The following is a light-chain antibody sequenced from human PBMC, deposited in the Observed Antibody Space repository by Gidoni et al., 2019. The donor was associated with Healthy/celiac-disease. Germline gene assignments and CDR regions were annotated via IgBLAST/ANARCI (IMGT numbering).Light chain of an antibody. V-gene: IGLV2-11*01. J-gene: IGLJ2*01. Sequence: QSALTQPRSVSGSPGQSVTLSCTGTSSDVGGYNYVSWYKQHPGKAPKLMIYDVSTRPSGVPDSFAGSKSGNTASLTISGLQAEDEADYYCCSYAGSYTLVFGGGTKLTVL. CDR1: SSDVGGYNY. CDR3: CSYAGSYTLV. CDR2: DVS.